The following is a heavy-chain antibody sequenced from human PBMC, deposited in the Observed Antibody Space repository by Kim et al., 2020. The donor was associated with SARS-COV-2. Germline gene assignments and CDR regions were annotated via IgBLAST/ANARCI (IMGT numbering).Heavy chain of an antibody. J-gene: IGHJ4*02. CDR3: ARRRGWRYFDWCHDY. CDR1: GGSFSGYY. V-gene: IGHV4-34*01. CDR2: INHSGST. D-gene: IGHD3-9*01. Sequence: SETLSLTCAVYGGSFSGYYWSWIRQPPGKGLEWIGEINHSGSTNYNPSLKSRVTISVDTSKNQFSLKLSSVTAADTAVYYCARRRGWRYFDWCHDYWGQG.